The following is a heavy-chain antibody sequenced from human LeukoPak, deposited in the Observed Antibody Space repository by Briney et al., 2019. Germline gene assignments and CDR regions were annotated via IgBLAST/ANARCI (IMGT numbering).Heavy chain of an antibody. CDR2: IYTSGST. CDR1: GGSISSSNW. D-gene: IGHD2-15*01. J-gene: IGHJ3*02. CDR3: ARVGSWTDAFDI. V-gene: IGHV4-4*02. Sequence: SGTLSLTCAVSGGSISSSNWWSWVRQPPGKGLEWIGRIYTSGSTNYNPSLKSRVTMSVDTSKNQFSLKLSSVTAADTAVYYCARVGSWTDAFDIWGQGTMVTVSS.